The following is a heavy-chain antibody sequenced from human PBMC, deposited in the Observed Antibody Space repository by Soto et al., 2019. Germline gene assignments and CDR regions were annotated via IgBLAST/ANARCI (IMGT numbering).Heavy chain of an antibody. CDR3: SHIVVAGLGYYFDY. J-gene: IGHJ4*02. CDR1: GFSLSTTRVA. V-gene: IGHV2-5*02. D-gene: IGHD6-19*01. CDR2: IYWDDDK. Sequence: SGPTLVNPHSTLTCTFSGFSLSTTRVAVGWIRQPPGKALEWLALIYWDDDKRYSPFLKSRLTITKDTSKNQVVLTMTNMDPVDTATYYCSHIVVAGLGYYFDYWGQGTLVTVS.